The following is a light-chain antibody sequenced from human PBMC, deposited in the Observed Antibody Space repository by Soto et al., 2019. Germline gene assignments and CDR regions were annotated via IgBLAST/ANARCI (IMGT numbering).Light chain of an antibody. CDR3: AAWDDSLNWV. Sequence: QSVLTQPPSASGTPGQRVTISCSGSSSNIGSNTVNWYQQLPGTAPKLLIYSNNQRPSGVPDRFSGSKSGTSASLAISWLQSEDEADYCCAAWDDSLNWVFGGGTKLTVL. J-gene: IGLJ3*02. CDR2: SNN. CDR1: SSNIGSNT. V-gene: IGLV1-44*01.